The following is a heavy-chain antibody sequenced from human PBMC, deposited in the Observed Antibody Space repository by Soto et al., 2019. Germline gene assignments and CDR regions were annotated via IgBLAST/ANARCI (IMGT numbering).Heavy chain of an antibody. Sequence: PGGSLRLSCAASGFTFSSYGMHWVRQAPGKGLEWVAVIPYDGSNKYYADSVKGRFTISRDNSKNTLYLQMNSLRAEDTAVYYCAKDPEYSSGWYGITYIDHWGQGTLVTVSS. J-gene: IGHJ4*02. CDR2: IPYDGSNK. D-gene: IGHD6-19*01. CDR1: GFTFSSYG. CDR3: AKDPEYSSGWYGITYIDH. V-gene: IGHV3-30*18.